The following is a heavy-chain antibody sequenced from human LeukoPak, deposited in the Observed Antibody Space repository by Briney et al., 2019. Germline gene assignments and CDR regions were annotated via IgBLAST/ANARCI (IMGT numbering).Heavy chain of an antibody. CDR1: GGSFRGYY. CDR2: FNHSGST. J-gene: IGHJ4*02. V-gene: IGHV4-34*01. CDR3: AAYYYDSSGYFDY. D-gene: IGHD3-22*01. Sequence: PSETLSLTCAVYGGSFRGYYWSWLRQPPGKGVEWIGEFNHSGSTNYNPSLKSRVIISVDTSKNQFSLKLSSVTAADTAVYYCAAYYYDSSGYFDYWGQGTLVTVSS.